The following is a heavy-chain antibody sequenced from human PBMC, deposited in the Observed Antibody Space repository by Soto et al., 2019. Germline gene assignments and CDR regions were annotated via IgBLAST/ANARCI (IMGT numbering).Heavy chain of an antibody. Sequence: QVQLQESGPGLVKPSQTLSLTCTVSGASITSGGYYWSWIRQHPGKGLEWIGYISYSVTTYYNPSLKSRVIISVDTSKNQFSLNLSSVTAADTAVYYCARAENERAGIYRPPDYWGQGTLVTVSS. CDR2: ISYSVTT. V-gene: IGHV4-31*03. J-gene: IGHJ4*02. D-gene: IGHD5-12*01. CDR1: GASITSGGYY. CDR3: ARAENERAGIYRPPDY.